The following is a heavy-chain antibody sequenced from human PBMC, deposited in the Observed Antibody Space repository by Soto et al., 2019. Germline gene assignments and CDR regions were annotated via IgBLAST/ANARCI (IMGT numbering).Heavy chain of an antibody. CDR2: IVPIFGRT. D-gene: IGHD6-19*01. V-gene: IGHV1-69*12. CDR3: ARVEAVAGLYNYHGLDV. CDR1: GGTFSNYA. J-gene: IGHJ6*02. Sequence: QVQLVQSGAEVKKPGSSVKVSCKVSGGTFSNYAIDWVRLAPGHGLEWMGGIVPIFGRTYYTQKFQGRATIIADDSTTTAYLEMSSLRSEDTAIYYCARVEAVAGLYNYHGLDVWGQGTAVTVSS.